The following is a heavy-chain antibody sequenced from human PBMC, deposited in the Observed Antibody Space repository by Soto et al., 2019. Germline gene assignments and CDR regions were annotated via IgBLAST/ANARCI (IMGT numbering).Heavy chain of an antibody. CDR2: IAGSGSSK. CDR3: AKGGDSSGWYAGKDV. CDR1: GFTFSTYA. V-gene: IGHV3-23*01. D-gene: IGHD6-19*01. J-gene: IGHJ6*02. Sequence: EVQLLESGGGLVQPGGSLRLSCAASGFTFSTYAMSWVRQAPGKGLEWVSDIAGSGSSKYYADSVKGRFTISRDNSKNTLYLRMNSLRAEDTAVYYCAKGGDSSGWYAGKDVWGQGTTVTVSS.